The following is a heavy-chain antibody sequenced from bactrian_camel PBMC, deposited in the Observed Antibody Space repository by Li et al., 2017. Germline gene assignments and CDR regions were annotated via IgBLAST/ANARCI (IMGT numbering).Heavy chain of an antibody. D-gene: IGHD4*01. J-gene: IGHJ4*01. CDR3: AKDLFSDYAR. Sequence: QLVESGGGLVQPGGSLRLSCGASGFTFSMNGMHWVRQAPGKGLEWVSTVYTGDGNTYSADSVKGRFTISRDNTKNMLYLQMNSLKSDDTALYYCAKDLFSDYARWGQGTQVTVS. CDR1: GFTFSMNG. CDR2: VYTGDGNT. V-gene: IGHV3S1*01.